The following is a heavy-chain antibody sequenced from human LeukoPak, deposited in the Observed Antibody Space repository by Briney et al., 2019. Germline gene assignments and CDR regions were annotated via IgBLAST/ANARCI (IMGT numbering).Heavy chain of an antibody. CDR3: ARDLQPSYYDFWSGYYNGADY. V-gene: IGHV3-30*02. Sequence: GGSLRLSCAASGFTFSSYGMHWVRQAPGKGLEWVAFIRYDGSNKYYADSVKGRFTISRDNSKNTLYLQMNSLRAEDTAVYYCARDLQPSYYDFWSGYYNGADYWGQGTLVTVSS. J-gene: IGHJ4*02. CDR2: IRYDGSNK. D-gene: IGHD3-3*01. CDR1: GFTFSSYG.